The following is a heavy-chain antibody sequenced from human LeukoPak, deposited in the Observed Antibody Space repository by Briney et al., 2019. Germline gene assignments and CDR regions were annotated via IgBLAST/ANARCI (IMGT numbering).Heavy chain of an antibody. CDR2: ISDGGGST. Sequence: GGSLRLSCAASGFTFSTYALIWVRQAPGKGLEWVSTISDGGGSTYFADSVKGRFTISRDNSKNTLYLQMNSLRAEDTAVYYCAKAGRDYSSSYFDYWGQGTLVTVSS. V-gene: IGHV3-23*01. CDR1: GFTFSTYA. D-gene: IGHD6-13*01. J-gene: IGHJ4*02. CDR3: AKAGRDYSSSYFDY.